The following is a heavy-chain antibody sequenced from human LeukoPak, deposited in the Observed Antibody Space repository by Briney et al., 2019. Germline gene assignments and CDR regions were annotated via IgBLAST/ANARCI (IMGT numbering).Heavy chain of an antibody. Sequence: ASVKVSCKASGYTFTSYYMHWVRQAPGQGLEWMGIINPSGGSTRYAQKFQGRVTMTRDTSTSTVYMELSSLRSEDTAVYYCASPYYYDSSGYYSYYYYGMDVWGQGTTVTVSS. V-gene: IGHV1-46*01. D-gene: IGHD3-22*01. CDR3: ASPYYYDSSGYYSYYYYGMDV. CDR2: INPSGGST. J-gene: IGHJ6*02. CDR1: GYTFTSYY.